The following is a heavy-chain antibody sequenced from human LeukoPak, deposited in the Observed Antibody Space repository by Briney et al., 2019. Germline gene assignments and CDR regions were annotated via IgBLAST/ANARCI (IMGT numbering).Heavy chain of an antibody. J-gene: IGHJ3*02. CDR1: GFTFSTYE. Sequence: GGSLRLSCAASGFTFSTYEMNWVRQAPGKGLEWVSYISSSGSTIYYADSVKGRFTISRDNAKNSLYLQMNSLSAEDTTVYYCARVKYGSVRAFDISGQGTMVTVSS. CDR2: ISSSGSTI. CDR3: ARVKYGSVRAFDI. V-gene: IGHV3-48*03. D-gene: IGHD3-10*01.